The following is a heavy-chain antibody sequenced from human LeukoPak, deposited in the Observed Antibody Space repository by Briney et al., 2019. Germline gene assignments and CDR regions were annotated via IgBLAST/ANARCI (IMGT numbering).Heavy chain of an antibody. CDR1: GFTFSSYS. Sequence: GGSLRLSCAASGFTFSSYSMNWVRQAPGKGLEWVSYISSSSSITHYADSVKGRFTISRDNAKNSLYLQMNSLRDEDTAVYFCARGGIFNFDYWGQGTLVTVSS. D-gene: IGHD3-3*02. CDR3: ARGGIFNFDY. V-gene: IGHV3-48*02. J-gene: IGHJ4*02. CDR2: ISSSSSIT.